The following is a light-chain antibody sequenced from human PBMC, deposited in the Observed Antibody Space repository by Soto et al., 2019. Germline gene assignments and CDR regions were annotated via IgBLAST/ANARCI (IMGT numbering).Light chain of an antibody. V-gene: IGLV2-23*01. J-gene: IGLJ2*01. CDR1: SSDVGAYNL. CDR2: EGS. CDR3: CSYAGSRTLV. Sequence: QSALTQPASVSGSPEQSSTISFTGTSSDVGAYNLVSWYQHHPGKAPRLIIYEGSKRPSGISHRFSGSKSDNTASLTISGLRAEDEAHYHCCSYAGSRTLVFGGGAKVTV.